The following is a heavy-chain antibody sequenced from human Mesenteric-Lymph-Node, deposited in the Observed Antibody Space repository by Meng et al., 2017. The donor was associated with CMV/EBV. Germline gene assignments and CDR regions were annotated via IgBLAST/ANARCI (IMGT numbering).Heavy chain of an antibody. CDR3: AKDQGSSGWYSGGFDY. D-gene: IGHD6-19*01. Sequence: GESLKISCAASGFTFSSYAMHWVRQAPGKGLEYVSAISSNGGSTYYADSVKGRFTISRDNSKNTLYLQMNSLRAEDTAVYYCAKDQGSSGWYSGGFDYWGQGTLVTVSS. V-gene: IGHV3-64*02. J-gene: IGHJ4*02. CDR2: ISSNGGST. CDR1: GFTFSSYA.